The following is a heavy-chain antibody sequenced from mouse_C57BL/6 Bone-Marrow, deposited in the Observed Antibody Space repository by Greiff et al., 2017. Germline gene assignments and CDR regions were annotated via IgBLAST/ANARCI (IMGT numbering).Heavy chain of an antibody. CDR1: GFTFTSYW. D-gene: IGHD2-3*01. CDR2: IHTNSGSI. V-gene: IGHV1-64*01. J-gene: IGHJ2*01. CDR3: ARDGYYKDY. Sequence: VQLQQPGAELVKPGASVKLSCKASGFTFTSYWMHWVLQRPGQGLEWIGMIHTNSGSITYNEQFKSNATQTIDKSSSKADMQLCSLTSEDSAVYYCARDGYYKDYWGQGTTLTVSS.